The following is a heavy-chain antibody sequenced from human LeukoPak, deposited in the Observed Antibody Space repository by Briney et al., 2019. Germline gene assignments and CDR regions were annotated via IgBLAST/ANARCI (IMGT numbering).Heavy chain of an antibody. J-gene: IGHJ4*02. CDR1: GATFSSYA. CDR3: ARSLVGATVNFDY. CDR2: IIPIFGTA. V-gene: IGHV1-69*06. D-gene: IGHD1-26*01. Sequence: ASVKVSCKASGATFSSYAISWVRQAPGQGLEWLGGIIPIFGTASYAQKFQGRVTITADKSTSTAYMELSSLRSEDTAVYYCARSLVGATVNFDYWGQGTLVTVSS.